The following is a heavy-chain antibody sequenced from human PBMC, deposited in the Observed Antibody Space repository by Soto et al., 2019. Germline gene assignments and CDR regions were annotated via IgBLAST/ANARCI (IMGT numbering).Heavy chain of an antibody. CDR2: IRSKAYGGTT. CDR1: GFTFGDYA. D-gene: IGHD2-2*01. CDR3: TRDLEDIVVVPAAMHFDY. Sequence: GGSLRLSCTASGFTFGDYAMSWFRQAPGKGLEWVGFIRSKAYGGTTEYAASVKGRFTISRDDSKSIAYLQMNSLKTEDTAVYYCTRDLEDIVVVPAAMHFDYWGQGTLVTVSS. J-gene: IGHJ4*02. V-gene: IGHV3-49*03.